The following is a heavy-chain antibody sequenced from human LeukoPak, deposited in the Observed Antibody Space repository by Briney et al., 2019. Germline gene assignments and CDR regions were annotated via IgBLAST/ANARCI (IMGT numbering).Heavy chain of an antibody. D-gene: IGHD6-13*01. CDR2: IKTKTYDGTP. CDR3: TTSPSSWIDY. J-gene: IGHJ4*02. V-gene: IGHV3-15*01. Sequence: GGSLRLSCAASGFTFSGSAMHWVCQASGKGLEWVGRIKTKTYDGTPDYAAPVKGRFTISRDDSQNTLYLQMDSLKTEDTAVYYCTTSPSSWIDYWGQGTLVTVSS. CDR1: GFTFSGSA.